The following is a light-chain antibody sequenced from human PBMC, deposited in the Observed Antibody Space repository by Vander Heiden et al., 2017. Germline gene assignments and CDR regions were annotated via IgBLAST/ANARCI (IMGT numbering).Light chain of an antibody. CDR2: DAS. CDR3: QQYAVSPIT. V-gene: IGKV3-20*01. CDR1: QSVGKNY. Sequence: ETVLTQSPGTLSWSPGERATLSCRASQSVGKNYLGWFQQKPGQVPRLLIYDASNRATGTPDRFSGSRSGTNFTLTINRLESEDFAVYYCQQYAVSPITFGQGTRLEI. J-gene: IGKJ5*01.